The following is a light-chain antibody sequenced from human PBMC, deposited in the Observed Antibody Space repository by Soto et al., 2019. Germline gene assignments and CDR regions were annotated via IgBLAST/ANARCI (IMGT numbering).Light chain of an antibody. J-gene: IGKJ1*01. Sequence: IELTQSPSSLSASMGERVTITCRASQGIINYLAWYQQKPGKAPKLLIYGASTLQSGVPSRFSGSGSGTDFTLTISSLQPEDVATYYCQKYNSAPRTFGQGTNVDI. CDR1: QGIINY. CDR3: QKYNSAPRT. CDR2: GAS. V-gene: IGKV1-27*01.